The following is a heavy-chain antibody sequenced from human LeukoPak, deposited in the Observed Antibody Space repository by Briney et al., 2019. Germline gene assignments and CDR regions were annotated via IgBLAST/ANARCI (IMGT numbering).Heavy chain of an antibody. J-gene: IGHJ4*02. CDR3: ARDRHYSPDY. CDR2: ISYDGSNK. Sequence: GGSLRLSCVVSGFTFSSYWMSWVRQAPGKGLEWVAVISYDGSNKYYADSVKGRFTISRDNSKNTLYLQMNSLRAEDTAVYYCARDRHYSPDYWGQGTLVTVSS. V-gene: IGHV3-30-3*01. D-gene: IGHD4-11*01. CDR1: GFTFSSYW.